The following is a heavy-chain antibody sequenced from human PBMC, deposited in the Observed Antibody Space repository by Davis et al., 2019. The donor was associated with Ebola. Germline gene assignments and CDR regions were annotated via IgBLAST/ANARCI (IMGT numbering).Heavy chain of an antibody. CDR2: ITPGSGRT. CDR3: ARVATNLGIYYFDY. Sequence: AASVKVSCKASGYTFPNYFLHWVRQAPGQGLEWMGFITPGSGRTGYAQKFQGRVTMTTDPSTGTVFMELNSLRSDDTAIYSCARVATNLGIYYFDYWGQGSLVTVPS. J-gene: IGHJ4*02. CDR1: GYTFPNYF. D-gene: IGHD5-24*01. V-gene: IGHV1-46*01.